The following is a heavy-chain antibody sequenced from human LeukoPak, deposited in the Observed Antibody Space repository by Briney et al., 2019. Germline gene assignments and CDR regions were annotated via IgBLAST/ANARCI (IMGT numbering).Heavy chain of an antibody. CDR2: FYYNGNT. CDR3: ARERRFGPCYYVMDV. CDR1: GGSVSSDIYY. Sequence: SETLSLTCTVSGGSVSSDIYYWTWIRQPPGKGLEWIGYFYYNGNTNYNPSLKSRVTISVDTSKNQFSLKLSSVTAADTAVYYCARERRFGPCYYVMDVWGQGTTVTVSS. J-gene: IGHJ6*02. V-gene: IGHV4-61*01. D-gene: IGHD3-10*01.